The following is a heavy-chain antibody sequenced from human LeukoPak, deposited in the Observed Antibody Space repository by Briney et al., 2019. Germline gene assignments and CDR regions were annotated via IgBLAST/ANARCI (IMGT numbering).Heavy chain of an antibody. D-gene: IGHD4-17*01. Sequence: GSLRLSCAASGFPFSSYEMNWVRQAPGKGLEWVSYISSSGSTIYYADSVKGRFTISRDNAKNSLYLQMNSLRAEDTAVYYCARAMTTEAEGYFDYWGQGTLVTVSS. V-gene: IGHV3-48*03. J-gene: IGHJ4*02. CDR2: ISSSGSTI. CDR1: GFPFSSYE. CDR3: ARAMTTEAEGYFDY.